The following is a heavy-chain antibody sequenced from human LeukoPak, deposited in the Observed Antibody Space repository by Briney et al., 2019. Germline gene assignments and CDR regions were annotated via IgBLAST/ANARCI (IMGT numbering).Heavy chain of an antibody. V-gene: IGHV3-48*03. CDR3: AKVGATRSVGPAISYFDY. D-gene: IGHD1-26*01. Sequence: GGSLRLSCAASGFTFSSYEMNWVRQAPGKGLEWVSYISSSGSTIYYADSVKGRFTISRDNAKNSLYLQMNSLRAEDTAVHYCAKVGATRSVGPAISYFDYWGQGTLVTVSS. J-gene: IGHJ4*02. CDR2: ISSSGSTI. CDR1: GFTFSSYE.